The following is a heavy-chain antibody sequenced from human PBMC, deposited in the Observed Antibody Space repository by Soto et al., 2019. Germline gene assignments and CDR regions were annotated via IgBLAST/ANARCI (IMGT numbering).Heavy chain of an antibody. CDR1: GYTFTSYD. CDR3: ARTLYGDHVDS. Sequence: QVHLVQSGAEVKKPVASVKVSCKASGYTFTSYDINWVRQATGQGLEWMGWMNPNSGNTGYAQKFKGRVTMTSNTSVRTAYRGLRSLRSEDTAVYCCARTLYGDHVDSWGQGTLVPVSS. V-gene: IGHV1-8*01. D-gene: IGHD4-17*01. CDR2: MNPNSGNT. J-gene: IGHJ4*02.